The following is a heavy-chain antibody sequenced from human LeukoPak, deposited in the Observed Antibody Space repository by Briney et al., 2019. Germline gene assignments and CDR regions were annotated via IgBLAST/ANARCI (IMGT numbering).Heavy chain of an antibody. CDR3: ARDSTGGRYYYDSSGYPSYFDY. J-gene: IGHJ4*02. CDR2: INAGNGNT. D-gene: IGHD3-22*01. Sequence: GASVKVSCKASGYTFTSYAMHWVRQAPGQRLEWMGWINAGNGNTKYSQKFQGRVTITRDTSASTAYMELSSLRSEDTAVYYCARDSTGGRYYYDSSGYPSYFDYWGQGTLVTVSS. CDR1: GYTFTSYA. V-gene: IGHV1-3*01.